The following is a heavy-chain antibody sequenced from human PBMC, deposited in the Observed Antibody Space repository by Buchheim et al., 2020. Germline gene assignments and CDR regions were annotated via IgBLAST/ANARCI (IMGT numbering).Heavy chain of an antibody. V-gene: IGHV4-30-4*07. CDR3: ARGAYCSGGSCYSYNWFDP. J-gene: IGHJ5*02. Sequence: QVQLQESGPGLVKPSQTLSLTCAVSGGSISSGGYTWSWIRQPPGKGLEWIGYIYYSGNTYYNPSLKSRVTISVDTSQNHVSLKLSSVTAADTAVYYCARGAYCSGGSCYSYNWFDPWGQGIL. CDR1: GGSISSGGYT. CDR2: IYYSGNT. D-gene: IGHD2-15*01.